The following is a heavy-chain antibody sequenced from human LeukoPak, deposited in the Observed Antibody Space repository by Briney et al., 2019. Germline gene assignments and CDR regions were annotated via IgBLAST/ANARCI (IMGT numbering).Heavy chain of an antibody. D-gene: IGHD1-1*01. CDR2: ILYSGTT. Sequence: KSSETLSLTCTVSGGSISPFYWNWIRQPPGKGLEWIGYILYSGTTTNYNPSLKSRVTISVDTSKNQFSLKLSSVTAADTAVYYCARVGDWNDLVYWGQGTLVTVSS. CDR3: ARVGDWNDLVY. CDR1: GGSISPFY. J-gene: IGHJ4*02. V-gene: IGHV4-59*01.